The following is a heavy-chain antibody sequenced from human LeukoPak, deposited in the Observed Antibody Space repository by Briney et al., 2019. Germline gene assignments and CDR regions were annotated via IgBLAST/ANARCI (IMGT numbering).Heavy chain of an antibody. V-gene: IGHV3-7*03. J-gene: IGHJ4*02. CDR1: GFTFSSFW. D-gene: IGHD6-19*01. Sequence: GGSLRLSCAASGFTFSSFWMKWVRHTPGKGLEWVANIEGDGSEKNYMDSVKGRFTISSDNAKKSLHLQMNSLRAEDTGVYYCAGGSGWLIDYWGQGTLVTVSS. CDR3: AGGSGWLIDY. CDR2: IEGDGSEK.